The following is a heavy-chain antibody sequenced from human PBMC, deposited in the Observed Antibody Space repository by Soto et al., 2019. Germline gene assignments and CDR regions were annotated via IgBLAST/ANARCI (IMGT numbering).Heavy chain of an antibody. CDR3: ASSEVVRRRKNYYYYYGMDV. V-gene: IGHV1-8*01. CDR2: MNPNSGYT. CDR1: GYTFTSYE. Sequence: ASVKVSCKASGYTFTSYEINWVRQATGQGLEWMGWMNPNSGYTVFAQKFQGRVTMTRNTSISTAYMELSSLRSEDTAMYYCASSEVVRRRKNYYYYYGMDVWGQGTTVTVSS. J-gene: IGHJ6*02. D-gene: IGHD2-15*01.